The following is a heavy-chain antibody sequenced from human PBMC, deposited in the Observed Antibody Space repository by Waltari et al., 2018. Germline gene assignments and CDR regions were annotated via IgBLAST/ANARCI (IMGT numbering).Heavy chain of an antibody. CDR2: TYYRSKWYN. D-gene: IGHD1-26*01. J-gene: IGHJ3*02. CDR3: ARDLLEGTSGSYYYVSFDI. CDR1: GDSVSRNSAA. Sequence: QVQLQQSGPGLVKPSQTLSLTCATSGDSVSRNSAAWNWIRQSPSRGLEWLGRTYYRSKWYNDYAVSVKSRITINPDTSKNQFSLQLNSVTPEDTAVYYCARDLLEGTSGSYYYVSFDIWGQGTMVTVSS. V-gene: IGHV6-1*01.